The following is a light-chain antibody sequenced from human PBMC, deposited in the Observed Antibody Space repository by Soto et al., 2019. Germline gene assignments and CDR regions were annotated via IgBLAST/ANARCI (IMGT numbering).Light chain of an antibody. CDR1: SSDVGSYNL. V-gene: IGLV2-23*03. Sequence: QSALTQPASVSGSPGQSITISCTGTSSDVGSYNLVSWYQQHPGKAPKLIIYEGSKRPSGVSNRFSSSKSGNTASLTISGSQAKDEADYSCCSYAGSRSFVVFGGGTKLTVL. CDR3: CSYAGSRSFVV. CDR2: EGS. J-gene: IGLJ2*01.